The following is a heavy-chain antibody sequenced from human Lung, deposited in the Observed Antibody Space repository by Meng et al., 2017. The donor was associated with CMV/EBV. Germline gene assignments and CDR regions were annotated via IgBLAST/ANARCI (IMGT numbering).Heavy chain of an antibody. CDR3: ASFPPPGKQWLVTDY. V-gene: IGHV4-4*02. CDR2: IYHSGST. CDR1: GGSISSSNW. J-gene: IGHJ4*02. Sequence: VHAPVSGPGLVKPSGTLSLTVAVSGGSISSSNWWSWVRQPTGKGLEWIGEIYHSGSTNYNPSLKSRVTISVDKSKNQFSLKLSSVTAADTAVYYCASFPPPGKQWLVTDYWGQGTLVTVSS. D-gene: IGHD6-19*01.